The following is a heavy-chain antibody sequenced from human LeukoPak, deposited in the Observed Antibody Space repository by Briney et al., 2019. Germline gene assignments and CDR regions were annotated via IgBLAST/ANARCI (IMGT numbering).Heavy chain of an antibody. V-gene: IGHV1-2*02. Sequence: ASVKVSCKASGYTFTGYYMHWVRQAPGQGLEWMGWINPNSGGTNYAQKFQGRVTMIRDASISTAYMELSRLRSDDTAVYYCARKPVDEYYDLLLNSYYFDYWGQGTLVTVSS. CDR2: INPNSGGT. J-gene: IGHJ4*02. CDR1: GYTFTGYY. CDR3: ARKPVDEYYDLLLNSYYFDY. D-gene: IGHD3-3*01.